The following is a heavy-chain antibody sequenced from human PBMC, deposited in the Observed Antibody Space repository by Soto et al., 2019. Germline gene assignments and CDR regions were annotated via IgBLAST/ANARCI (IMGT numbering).Heavy chain of an antibody. J-gene: IGHJ4*01. CDR3: ARDLSSRGFLFD. D-gene: IGHD3-9*01. CDR1: GFTFSSYW. Sequence: GGSLRLSCAASGFTFSSYWMSWVRQAPGKGLEWVANIKQDGSEKYYVDSVKGGFTICRDNAKNSLLLQMNSLRAEDTVVYYCARDLSSRGFLFDWGHGTLVTVSS. CDR2: IKQDGSEK. V-gene: IGHV3-7*05.